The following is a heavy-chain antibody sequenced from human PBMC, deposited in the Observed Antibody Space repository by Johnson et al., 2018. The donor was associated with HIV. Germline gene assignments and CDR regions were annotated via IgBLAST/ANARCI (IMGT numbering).Heavy chain of an antibody. D-gene: IGHD1-7*01. CDR3: ARRGNYLADAFDI. V-gene: IGHV3-53*01. CDR1: GLSVSINY. Sequence: VQLVESGGGLIQPGGSLRLSCAVSGLSVSINYITWVRQAPGKGLEWVSVIHSGGSTYYADSVKGRFTISRDNSKNTLYLQMNSLRAEDTAVYYCARRGNYLADAFDIWGQGTMVTVSS. CDR2: IHSGGST. J-gene: IGHJ3*02.